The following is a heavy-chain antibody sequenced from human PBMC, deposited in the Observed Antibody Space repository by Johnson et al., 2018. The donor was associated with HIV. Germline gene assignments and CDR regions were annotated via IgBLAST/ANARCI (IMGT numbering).Heavy chain of an antibody. J-gene: IGHJ3*02. CDR2: IYSGGST. CDR1: GLTFSGHW. CDR3: ARALGAFDI. V-gene: IGHV3-66*01. Sequence: VQLVESGGGLVQPGGSLRLSCAASGLTFSGHWMHWVRQAPGKGLVWVSVIYSGGSTYYADSVKGRFTISKDNSKNTLYLQMNSLRAEDTALYYCARALGAFDIWGQGTMVTVSS.